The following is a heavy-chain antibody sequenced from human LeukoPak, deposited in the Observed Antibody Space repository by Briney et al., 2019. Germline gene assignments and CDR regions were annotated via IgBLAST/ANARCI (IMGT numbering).Heavy chain of an antibody. CDR1: GGSLSSYY. V-gene: IGHV4-34*01. J-gene: IGHJ5*02. CDR3: ARDLTAQNWFDP. Sequence: SETLSLTCTVSGGSLSSYYWSWIRQPPGEGLEWIGEINHSGSTNYNPSLKSRVTISVDTSKNQFSLKLSSVTAADTAVYYCARDLTAQNWFDPWGQGTLVTVSS. CDR2: INHSGST.